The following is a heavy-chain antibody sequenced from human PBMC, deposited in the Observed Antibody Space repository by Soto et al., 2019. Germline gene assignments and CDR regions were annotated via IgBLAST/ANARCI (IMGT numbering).Heavy chain of an antibody. V-gene: IGHV3-23*01. D-gene: IGHD2-15*01. CDR2: ISASGDNT. CDR1: GFTFASYA. Sequence: PGGSLRLSCAASGFTFASYAMAWVRQAPGKGLEWVSGISASGDNTYYAESVKGRFTMSRDNSKNTVNLQMNSLRAEDTAIYYCAKRSSDCRADSFYSAPANLGQGTLVTVSS. CDR3: AKRSSDCRADSFYSAPAN. J-gene: IGHJ4*02.